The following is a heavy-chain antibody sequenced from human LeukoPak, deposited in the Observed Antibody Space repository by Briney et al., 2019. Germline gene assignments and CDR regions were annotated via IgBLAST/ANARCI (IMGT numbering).Heavy chain of an antibody. Sequence: GGSLRLSCAASGFTFSNDWMHWVRQAPGKGLVWVSRINTDGSTTTYADSVKGRFTISRDNAKNTLYLQMNSLRVEDTAAYYCVRGRGGSYHYWGQGTLVTVSS. CDR2: INTDGSTT. CDR3: VRGRGGSYHY. V-gene: IGHV3-74*01. D-gene: IGHD1-26*01. J-gene: IGHJ4*02. CDR1: GFTFSNDW.